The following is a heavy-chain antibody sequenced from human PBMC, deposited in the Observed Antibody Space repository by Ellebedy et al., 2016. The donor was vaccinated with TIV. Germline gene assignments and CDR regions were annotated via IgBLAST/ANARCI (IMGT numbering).Heavy chain of an antibody. CDR2: INPNSGGT. CDR3: ARGVRANWFDP. J-gene: IGHJ5*02. Sequence: AASVKVSCKASGYTFTDYYMHWVRQAPGQGLEWMGWINPNSGGTKYAQKFQGRVTMTRDTSINTAYMELSRLRSDDTAVYYCARGVRANWFDPWGQGTLVTVSS. V-gene: IGHV1-2*02. D-gene: IGHD4/OR15-4a*01. CDR1: GYTFTDYY.